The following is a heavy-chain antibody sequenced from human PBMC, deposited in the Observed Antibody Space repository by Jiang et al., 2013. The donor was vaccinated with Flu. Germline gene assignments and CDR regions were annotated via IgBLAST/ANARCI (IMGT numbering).Heavy chain of an antibody. CDR1: GFTFSSYS. CDR3: ARDSRLGAAAGGWFDP. Sequence: EVQLVESGGGLVKPGGSLRLSCAASGFTFSSYSMNWVRQAPGKGLEWVSSISSSSSYIYYADSVKGRFTISRDNAKNSLYLQMNSLRAEDTAVYYCARDSRLGAAAGGWFDPWGQGTLVTVSS. CDR2: ISSSSSYI. J-gene: IGHJ5*02. D-gene: IGHD6-13*01. V-gene: IGHV3-21*01.